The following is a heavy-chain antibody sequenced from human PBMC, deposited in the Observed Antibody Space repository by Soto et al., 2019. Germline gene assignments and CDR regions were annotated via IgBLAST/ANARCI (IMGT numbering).Heavy chain of an antibody. CDR2: IILIFGTA. V-gene: IGHV1-69*13. J-gene: IGHJ6*04. CDR3: ARLFDPSSGIVYYGMDV. D-gene: IGHD3-22*01. CDR1: GGTFSSYA. Sequence: SVKVSCKASGGTFSSYAIGWVRQAPGQGLEWMGGIILIFGTANYAQKFQGRVTITADESTSTAYMELSSLRSEDTAVYYCARLFDPSSGIVYYGMDVWGKGTTVTVSS.